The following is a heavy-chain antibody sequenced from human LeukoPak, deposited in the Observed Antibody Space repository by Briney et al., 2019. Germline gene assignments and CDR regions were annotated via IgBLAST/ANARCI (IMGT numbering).Heavy chain of an antibody. V-gene: IGHV1-18*01. CDR3: ARDVRNYYDSSGCFGY. J-gene: IGHJ4*02. Sequence: ASVRVSCKASGYTFTSYGISWVRQAPGQGLEWMGWISAYNGNTNYAQKLQGRVTMTTDTSTSTAYMELRSLRSDDTAVYYCARDVRNYYDSSGCFGYWGQGTLATVSS. CDR2: ISAYNGNT. D-gene: IGHD3-22*01. CDR1: GYTFTSYG.